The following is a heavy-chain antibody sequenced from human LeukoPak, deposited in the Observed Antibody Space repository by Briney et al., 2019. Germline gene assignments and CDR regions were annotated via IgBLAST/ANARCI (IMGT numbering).Heavy chain of an antibody. CDR1: GGSISSYQ. CDR3: ARDGKGGSSHDY. V-gene: IGHV4-59*01. D-gene: IGHD3-16*01. Sequence: SDTLSLTCTVSGGSISSYQWNWLRQPPGKGLEWIGSIYNSGSTNYNPSLKSRVTISEDTSKNQFSLNLTSVTAADTAVYYCARDGKGGSSHDYWGQGILVTVSS. J-gene: IGHJ4*02. CDR2: IYNSGST.